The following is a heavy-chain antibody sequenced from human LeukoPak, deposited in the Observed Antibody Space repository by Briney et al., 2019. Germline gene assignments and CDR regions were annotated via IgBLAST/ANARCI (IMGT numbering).Heavy chain of an antibody. V-gene: IGHV1-69*13. CDR3: ARTRITMVRGDNWFDP. CDR2: IIPIFGTA. J-gene: IGHJ5*02. Sequence: ASVKVSCKASGGTFSSYAISWVRQAPGQGLEWMGGIIPIFGTANYAQKFQGRVTITADESTSTAYMELSSLRTEDKAVYYCARTRITMVRGDNWFDPWGQGTLVTVSS. D-gene: IGHD3-10*01. CDR1: GGTFSSYA.